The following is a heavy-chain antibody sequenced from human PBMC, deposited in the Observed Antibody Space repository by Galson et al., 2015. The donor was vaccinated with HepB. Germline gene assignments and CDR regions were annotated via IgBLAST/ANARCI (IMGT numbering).Heavy chain of an antibody. D-gene: IGHD3-9*01. CDR3: ATAPRGYVGSNWFDS. Sequence: SVKVSCKASGHILTSYDINWVRQAKGQGLEWVGWMNPKSGNKGYAQKFQGRVTMTSNTSISTAYMDLSGLRFEDTAVYYCATAPRGYVGSNWFDSWGQGTLVTVSS. J-gene: IGHJ5*01. V-gene: IGHV1-8*01. CDR2: MNPKSGNK. CDR1: GHILTSYD.